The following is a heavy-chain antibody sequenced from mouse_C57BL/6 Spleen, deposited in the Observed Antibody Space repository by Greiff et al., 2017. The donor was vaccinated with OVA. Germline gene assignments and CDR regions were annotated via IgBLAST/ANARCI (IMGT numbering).Heavy chain of an antibody. J-gene: IGHJ2*01. V-gene: IGHV1-72*01. CDR2: IDPNSGGT. D-gene: IGHD4-1*01. CDR3: ARSGTGPDY. CDR1: GYTFTSYW. Sequence: QVQLQPSGAELVKPGASVKLSCKASGYTFTSYWMHWVKQRPGRGLEWIGRIDPNSGGTKYNEKFTSKATLPVDKPSSTAYMQLSRLTSEDSAVYDGARSGTGPDYWGQGTTLTVSS.